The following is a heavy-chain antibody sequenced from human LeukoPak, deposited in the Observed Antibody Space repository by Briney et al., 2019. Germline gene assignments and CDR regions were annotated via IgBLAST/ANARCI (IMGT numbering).Heavy chain of an antibody. CDR1: VGSFSGYY. V-gene: IGHV4-34*01. CDR3: ARFEGNDWFDP. J-gene: IGHJ5*02. CDR2: IYYSGTT. D-gene: IGHD3-9*01. Sequence: KPSETLSLTCAVYVGSFSGYYWSWIRQPRGKGLEWIGNIYYSGTTYYNPSLKSRVTISVDTSKNQFSLKLSSVTAADTAVYYCARFEGNDWFDPCGQGTLVTVSS.